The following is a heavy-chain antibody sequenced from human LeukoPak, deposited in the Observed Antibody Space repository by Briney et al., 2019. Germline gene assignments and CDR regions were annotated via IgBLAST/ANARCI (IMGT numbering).Heavy chain of an antibody. Sequence: GGSLRLSCAASGFTVSSNYMSWVRQAPGKGLEWVSVIYSGGSTYYADSVKGRFTISRDNSKNTLYLQMNSLRAEDTAVYYCARVKGSGWYYFDYWGQGTLVTVSS. CDR2: IYSGGST. V-gene: IGHV3-53*01. CDR3: ARVKGSGWYYFDY. CDR1: GFTVSSNY. D-gene: IGHD6-19*01. J-gene: IGHJ4*02.